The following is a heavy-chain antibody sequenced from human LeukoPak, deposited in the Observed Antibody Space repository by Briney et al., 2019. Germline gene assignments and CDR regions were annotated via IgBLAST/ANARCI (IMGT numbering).Heavy chain of an antibody. CDR2: IYYSGST. Sequence: PSQTLSLTCTVSGGSISSGGYYWRWIRQHPGKGLEWIGYIYYSGSTYYNPSLKSRVTISVDTSKNQFSLKLSSVTAADTAVYYCARDLYCTNGVCEEWFDPWGQGTLVTVSS. D-gene: IGHD2-8*01. CDR1: GGSISSGGYY. V-gene: IGHV4-31*03. J-gene: IGHJ5*02. CDR3: ARDLYCTNGVCEEWFDP.